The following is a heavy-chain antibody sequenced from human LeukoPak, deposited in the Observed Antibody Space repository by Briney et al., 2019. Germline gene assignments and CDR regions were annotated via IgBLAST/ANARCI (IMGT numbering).Heavy chain of an antibody. CDR1: GYTFTNYD. CDR2: VNPNSHNT. CDR3: AREFMRVTAFDI. Sequence: GASVKVSCKASGYTFTNYDINWVRQASGQGLEWMGWVNPNSHNTGYAQKFQGRVTMTMDTSISTAYMDLSSLISDDTAVYYCAREFMRVTAFDIWGQGTMVTVSS. D-gene: IGHD2-21*02. J-gene: IGHJ3*02. V-gene: IGHV1-8*01.